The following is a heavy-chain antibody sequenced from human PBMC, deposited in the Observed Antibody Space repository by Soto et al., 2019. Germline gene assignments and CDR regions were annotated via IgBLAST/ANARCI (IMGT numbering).Heavy chain of an antibody. CDR2: VFYSGST. Sequence: SETLSLTCTVSGGSVSSGSHYWSWIRQPPGKALEWIGYVFYSGSTNYNPSLKSRVTISIDTSKHQFSLMLSSVTAADTAVYYCARDILIWSHAYGVNSTWDSWGQGQCSPPPQ. CDR1: GGSVSSGSHY. D-gene: IGHD4-17*01. CDR3: ARDILIWSHAYGVNSTWDS. V-gene: IGHV4-61*01. J-gene: IGHJ3*02.